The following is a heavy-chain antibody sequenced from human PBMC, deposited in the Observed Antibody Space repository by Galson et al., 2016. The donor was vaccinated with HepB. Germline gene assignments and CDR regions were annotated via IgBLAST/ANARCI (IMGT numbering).Heavy chain of an antibody. Sequence: SVKVSCKASGYTFNSYHMHWVRQAPGQGLEWMGIINPNDGSASYALKFQGRVTLTRDTSTSTVYMELSSLRSDDTAVYYCARRGIAARFSFDYWGQGTLVPVSS. CDR3: ARRGIAARFSFDY. V-gene: IGHV1-46*02. CDR2: INPNDGSA. J-gene: IGHJ4*02. D-gene: IGHD6-6*01. CDR1: GYTFNSYH.